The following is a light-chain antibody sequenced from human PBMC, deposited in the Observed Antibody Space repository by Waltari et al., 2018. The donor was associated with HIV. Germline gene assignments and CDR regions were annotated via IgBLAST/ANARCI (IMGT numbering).Light chain of an antibody. J-gene: IGKJ1*01. CDR2: GAA. Sequence: IVLTQSPGTLSLSPGERATPPCRASHSVSRKSFAWYQQKFGQAPRLLIYGAASRATDIPDRFSGSGSGTDFTLTISRLEPEDFAVYYCQQYGSLPWTFGQGTKVEIK. CDR1: HSVSRKS. V-gene: IGKV3-20*01. CDR3: QQYGSLPWT.